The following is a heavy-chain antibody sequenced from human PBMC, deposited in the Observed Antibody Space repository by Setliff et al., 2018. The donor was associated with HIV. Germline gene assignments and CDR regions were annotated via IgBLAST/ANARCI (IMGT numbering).Heavy chain of an antibody. J-gene: IGHJ3*01. CDR3: ARWGETTGIRAFDL. V-gene: IGHV4-34*01. CDR1: GLSMSYNY. CDR2: INHSGST. D-gene: IGHD1-1*01. Sequence: SETLSLTCTVSGLSMSYNYWSWIRQPPGKGLEWIGEINHSGSTNYNPSLKSRVTISVDTSKNQFSLILRSVTAADTAIYYCARWGETTGIRAFDLWGQGITVTVSS.